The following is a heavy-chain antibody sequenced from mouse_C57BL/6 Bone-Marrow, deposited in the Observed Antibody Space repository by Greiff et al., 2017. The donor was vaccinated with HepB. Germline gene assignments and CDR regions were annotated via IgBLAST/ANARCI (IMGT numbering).Heavy chain of an antibody. V-gene: IGHV5-6*01. Sequence: EVQGVESGGDLVKPGGSLKLSCAASGFTFSSYGMSWVRQTPDKRLEWVATISSGGSYTYYPDSVKGRFTISRDNAKNTLYLQMSSLKSEDTAMYYCARTAQGAYWGQGTLVTVSA. CDR3: ARTAQGAY. J-gene: IGHJ3*01. CDR1: GFTFSSYG. CDR2: ISSGGSYT. D-gene: IGHD3-2*02.